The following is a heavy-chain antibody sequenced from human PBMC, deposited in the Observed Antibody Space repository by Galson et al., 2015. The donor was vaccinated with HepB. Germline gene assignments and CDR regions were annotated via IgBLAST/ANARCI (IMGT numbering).Heavy chain of an antibody. CDR2: INPSGDST. Sequence: SVKVSCKASGDTFTSSYLYWVRQAPGQGLEWMGIINPSGDSTKYAEKFRGRVTLTKDTSTGTVYMDLRSLRSEDTAVYYCARSQWVGATGYFDFWGRGTLVTVSS. D-gene: IGHD1-26*01. J-gene: IGHJ4*02. V-gene: IGHV1-46*01. CDR1: GDTFTSSY. CDR3: ARSQWVGATGYFDF.